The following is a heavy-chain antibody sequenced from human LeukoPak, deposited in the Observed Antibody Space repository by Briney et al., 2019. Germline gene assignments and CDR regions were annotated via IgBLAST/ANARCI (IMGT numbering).Heavy chain of an antibody. CDR1: GYSFISYD. CDR2: LNVNTGNT. D-gene: IGHD1-26*01. V-gene: IGHV1-8*01. J-gene: IGHJ4*02. CDR3: ARLGGELLRPADY. Sequence: GASVKVSCKASGYSFISYDINWVRQATGQGLEWVGWLNVNTGNTAYAEKFQGRITITRDTSMRTVHMELSSLRSDDTAVFYCARLGGELLRPADYWGRGTLVTVSS.